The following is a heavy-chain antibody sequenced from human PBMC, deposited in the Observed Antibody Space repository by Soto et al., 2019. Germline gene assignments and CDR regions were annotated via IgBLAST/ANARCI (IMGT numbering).Heavy chain of an antibody. D-gene: IGHD2-15*01. CDR2: MFYSGLT. J-gene: IGHJ6*02. CDR1: GYSVTNSDYY. V-gene: IGHV4-39*01. Sequence: SETLSLTCSVSGYSVTNSDYYWAWIRQPPGKGLEWIGSMFYSGLTYYNPSLKSRVTLSVDTSKNQFSVRLNSVTAADTAVYYCAPLSVSLSGPYGIHVWGQGTTVTVSS. CDR3: APLSVSLSGPYGIHV.